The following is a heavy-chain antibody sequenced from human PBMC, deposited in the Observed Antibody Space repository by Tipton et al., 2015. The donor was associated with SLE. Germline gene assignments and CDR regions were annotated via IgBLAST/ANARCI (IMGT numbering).Heavy chain of an antibody. D-gene: IGHD3-10*01. CDR1: LYSIGSGFY. CDR3: ARSSSVRTLLWPTFAY. J-gene: IGHJ4*02. V-gene: IGHV4-38-2*02. Sequence: TLSLTCTVSLYSIGSGFYRDWVRQAPGKGLEWVATMHHNGSTYYNPSLKSRVTISVDTSKNQFSLKLSSVTAADTAVYYCARSSSVRTLLWPTFAYWGQGTLVTVSS. CDR2: MHHNGST.